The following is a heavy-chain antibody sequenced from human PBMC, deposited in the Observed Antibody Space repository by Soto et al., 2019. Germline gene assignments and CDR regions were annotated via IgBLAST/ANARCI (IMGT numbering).Heavy chain of an antibody. CDR1: GFTFSNAW. CDR2: IKSKTDDGTT. Sequence: EVQLVESGGGLVKPGGSLRLSCAASGFTFSNAWMSWVRQAPGKGLEWVGRIKSKTDDGTTDYAAPVKGRFTISRDDSKNTLYLQMNSLKTEDTAVYYCTTDRTAVAAYDYWGQGTLVTVSS. CDR3: TTDRTAVAAYDY. D-gene: IGHD6-19*01. J-gene: IGHJ4*02. V-gene: IGHV3-15*01.